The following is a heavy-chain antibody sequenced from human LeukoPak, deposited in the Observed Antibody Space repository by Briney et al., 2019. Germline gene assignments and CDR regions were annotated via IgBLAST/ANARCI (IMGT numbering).Heavy chain of an antibody. V-gene: IGHV3-48*03. CDR2: ISSSGSTI. Sequence: GGSLRLSCVASGFTFSSYEMNWVRQAPGKGLEWVSYISSSGSTIYYPDSVKGRFTISRDNAKNSLYLQMNSLRAEDTALYYCAKCAKTPDGGSGWCNWFDAWGQGTLVTVSS. CDR3: AKCAKTPDGGSGWCNWFDA. J-gene: IGHJ5*02. D-gene: IGHD3-3*01. CDR1: GFTFSSYE.